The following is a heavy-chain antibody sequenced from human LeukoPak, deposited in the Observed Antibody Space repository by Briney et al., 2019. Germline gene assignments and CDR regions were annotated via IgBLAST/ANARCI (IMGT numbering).Heavy chain of an antibody. CDR2: INHSGST. CDR3: ARPAVPGTTPSWFDP. D-gene: IGHD1-7*01. J-gene: IGHJ5*02. V-gene: IGHV4-34*01. Sequence: PSETLSLTCAVYGGSFSDYYWSWIRQPPGKGLEWIGEINHSGSTNCNPSLKSRVTISVDTSKNQFSLKPSSVTAADTAVYYCARPAVPGTTPSWFDPWGQGTLVTVSS. CDR1: GGSFSDYY.